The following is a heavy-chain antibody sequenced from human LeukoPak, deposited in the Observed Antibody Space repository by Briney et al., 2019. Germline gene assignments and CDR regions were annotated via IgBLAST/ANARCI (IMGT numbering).Heavy chain of an antibody. Sequence: PGRSLRLSCAASGFTFSSYGMHWDRQAPGKGLEWVAVISYDGSNKYYADSVKGRFTISKDNSKNTLYLQMNSLRAEDTAVYYCAKGSSGWDFDYWGQGTLVTVSS. CDR1: GFTFSSYG. J-gene: IGHJ4*02. CDR2: ISYDGSNK. V-gene: IGHV3-30*18. CDR3: AKGSSGWDFDY. D-gene: IGHD6-19*01.